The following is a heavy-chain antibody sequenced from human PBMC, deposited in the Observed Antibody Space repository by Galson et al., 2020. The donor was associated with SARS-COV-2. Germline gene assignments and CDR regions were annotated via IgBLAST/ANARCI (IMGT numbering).Heavy chain of an antibody. CDR3: LGSTALDY. CDR1: GFNFSNAW. V-gene: IGHV3-15*01. CDR2: IKTKSDAEKT. Sequence: GESLKISCAASGFNFSNAWMSWVRQAPGKGLEWVGRIKTKSDAEKTDYVAPVKGRFSISRDDSKNTVYLQMSSLQTEDTAVYYCLGSTALDYWGQGTLVTVSS. D-gene: IGHD7-27*01. J-gene: IGHJ4*02.